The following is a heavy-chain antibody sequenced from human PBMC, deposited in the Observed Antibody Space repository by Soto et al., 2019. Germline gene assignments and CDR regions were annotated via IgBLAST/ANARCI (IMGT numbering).Heavy chain of an antibody. D-gene: IGHD3-16*02. Sequence: GGSLRLSCAASGFTFSSYAMSWVRQAPGKGLEWVSAISGSGGSTYYADSVKGRFTISRDNSKNTLYLQMNSLRAEDTAVYYCAKALNYIWGSYRLFDYWGQGTLVTVS. V-gene: IGHV3-23*01. CDR1: GFTFSSYA. CDR2: ISGSGGST. J-gene: IGHJ4*02. CDR3: AKALNYIWGSYRLFDY.